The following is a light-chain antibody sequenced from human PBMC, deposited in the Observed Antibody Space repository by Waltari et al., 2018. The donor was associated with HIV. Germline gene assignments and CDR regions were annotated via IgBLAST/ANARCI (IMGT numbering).Light chain of an antibody. CDR3: ATWDDSLSGVV. V-gene: IGLV1-47*01. CDR2: RND. J-gene: IGLJ2*01. Sequence: QSVLTQLPSASGTPGQKVTISCSGSSSNLRSNVVIWYQQLPGAAPKLLMYRNDQRPSGVPDRFSGSKSGTSASLAISGPRSEDEADYTCATWDDSLSGVVFGGGTKLNVL. CDR1: SSNLRSNV.